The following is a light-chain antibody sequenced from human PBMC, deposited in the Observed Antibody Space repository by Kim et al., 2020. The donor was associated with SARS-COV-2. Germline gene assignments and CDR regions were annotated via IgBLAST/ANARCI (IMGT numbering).Light chain of an antibody. CDR3: AAWDDSLNAPV. CDR2: SNN. Sequence: GQRGTISCSGSSSNIGRNTVNWYQQLPGTAPKLLIYSNNQRPSGVPDRFSGSKSGTSASLAISGLQSEDEADYYCAAWDDSLNAPVFGGGTQLTVL. V-gene: IGLV1-44*01. J-gene: IGLJ3*02. CDR1: SSNIGRNT.